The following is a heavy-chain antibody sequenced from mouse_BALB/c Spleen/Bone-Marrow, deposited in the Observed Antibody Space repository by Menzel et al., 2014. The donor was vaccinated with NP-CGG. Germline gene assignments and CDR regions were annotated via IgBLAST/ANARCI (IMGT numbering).Heavy chain of an antibody. Sequence: QVQLQQSAAELARPGASVKMSCKASGYTFTSYTIHWVKQRPGQGLEWIGYINPTSGYTEYNQKFKDKTTLTADKSSSTAYMQLSSLASEDSAVYYCARERGNDYDGFAYWGQGTLVTVSA. V-gene: IGHV1-4*02. CDR3: ARERGNDYDGFAY. CDR2: INPTSGYT. J-gene: IGHJ3*01. D-gene: IGHD2-4*01. CDR1: GYTFTSYT.